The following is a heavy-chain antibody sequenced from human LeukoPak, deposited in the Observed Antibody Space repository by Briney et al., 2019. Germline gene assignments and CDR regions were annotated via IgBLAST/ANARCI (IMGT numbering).Heavy chain of an antibody. D-gene: IGHD6-19*01. Sequence: PSETLSLTCTVSGGSISSSSYYWGWIRQPPGKGLEWIGYIYYSGSTNYNPSLKSRVTISVDTSKNQFSLKLSSVTAADTAVYYCARGGDIAVAGTLWFDPWGQGTLVTVSS. CDR2: IYYSGST. V-gene: IGHV4-61*05. J-gene: IGHJ5*02. CDR1: GGSISSSSYY. CDR3: ARGGDIAVAGTLWFDP.